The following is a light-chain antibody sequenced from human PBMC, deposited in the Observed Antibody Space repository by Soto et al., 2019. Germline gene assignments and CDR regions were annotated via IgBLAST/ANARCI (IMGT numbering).Light chain of an antibody. CDR2: KAS. CDR3: HQYNIYPYT. CDR1: QDISNW. Sequence: DIQMTQSPSTLSASAGDRVTITCRASQDISNWLAWYKQEPGNAPKLLIYKASTLKSGVPSRFSGSGSETEFTLTISSLQPDDFATYYCHQYNIYPYTFGQGTKVDIK. J-gene: IGKJ2*01. V-gene: IGKV1-5*03.